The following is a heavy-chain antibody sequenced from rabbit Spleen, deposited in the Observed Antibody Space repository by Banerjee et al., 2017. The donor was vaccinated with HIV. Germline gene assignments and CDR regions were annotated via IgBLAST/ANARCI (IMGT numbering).Heavy chain of an antibody. CDR3: ARGPTSGYSFNL. J-gene: IGHJ4*01. CDR1: GVSFSDKDV. V-gene: IGHV1S45*01. CDR2: INTVTGKS. D-gene: IGHD1-1*01. Sequence: QEQLVESGGGLVRPEGSLTLTCKASGVSFSDKDVMCWVRQAPGKGLEWIACINTVTGKSVYASWAKGRFIMSRTSSTTVTLQLNSLADADTATYSCARGPTSGYSFNLWGPGTLVTVS.